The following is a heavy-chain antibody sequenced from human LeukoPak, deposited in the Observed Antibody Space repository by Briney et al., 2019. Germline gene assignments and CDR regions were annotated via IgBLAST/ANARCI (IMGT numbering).Heavy chain of an antibody. V-gene: IGHV3-7*01. CDR1: GFTFSDYW. D-gene: IGHD5-24*01. CDR2: IKQNGSEK. J-gene: IGHJ4*02. CDR3: ARDGVRDGLYFDR. Sequence: GGSLRLSCAASGFTFSDYWMTWVRQAPGKGLEWVANIKQNGSEKYYLDSVKGRFTISRDNAKNSLYLQMNSLRDEDTAVYSCARDGVRDGLYFDRWGQGTLVTVSS.